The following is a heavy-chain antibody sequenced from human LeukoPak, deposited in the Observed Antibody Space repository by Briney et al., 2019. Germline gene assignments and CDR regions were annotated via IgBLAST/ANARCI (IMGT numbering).Heavy chain of an antibody. D-gene: IGHD2-2*03. V-gene: IGHV5-51*01. CDR3: ARLAGYCTSTSCYGSFDY. CDR1: GYTFTNYW. J-gene: IGHJ4*02. CDR2: FYPSDSDT. Sequence: GESLKISCKGSGYTFTNYWVGWVRQMPGKGLEWMGIFYPSDSDTRYNPSFQGQFTISVDKSISTAFLQWSSLKASDTAMYYCARLAGYCTSTSCYGSFDYWGQGTLVTVSS.